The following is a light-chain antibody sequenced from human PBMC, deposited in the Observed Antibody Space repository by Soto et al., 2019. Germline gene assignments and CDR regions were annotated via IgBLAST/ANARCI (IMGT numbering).Light chain of an antibody. CDR1: QSVGSSY. Sequence: EIVLTQSPGTLSLSPGERATLSCRASQSVGSSYLAWYQQRPGQAPRLLIYGASSRATGIPDRFGGSGSGTDFTLTISRLEPEDFAVYYCQQYDSSPLTFGGGTKVDI. J-gene: IGKJ4*01. V-gene: IGKV3-20*01. CDR2: GAS. CDR3: QQYDSSPLT.